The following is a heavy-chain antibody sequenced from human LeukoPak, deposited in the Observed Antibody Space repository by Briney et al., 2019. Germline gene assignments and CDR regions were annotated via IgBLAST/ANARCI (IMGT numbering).Heavy chain of an antibody. D-gene: IGHD3-22*01. CDR2: IYYSGST. Sequence: SETLSLTCTVSGGSISSSSYYWGWIRQPPGKGLEWIGSIYYSGSTYYNPSLKSRVTISVDTSKNQFSLKLSSVTAADTAVYYCARLRREDSSGYPYYFDYWGQGTLVTASS. CDR3: ARLRREDSSGYPYYFDY. J-gene: IGHJ4*02. CDR1: GGSISSSSYY. V-gene: IGHV4-39*01.